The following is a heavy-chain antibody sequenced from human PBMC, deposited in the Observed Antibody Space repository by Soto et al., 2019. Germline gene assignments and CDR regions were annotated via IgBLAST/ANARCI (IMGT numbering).Heavy chain of an antibody. Sequence: PGGSLRLSCAASGFTFSSYWMSWVRQAPGKGLEWVANIKQDGSEKYYVDSVKGRFTISRDNAKNSLYLQMNSLRAEETAVYYCARDVITMIDPDAFDIWGQGTMVTVSS. CDR1: GFTFSSYW. V-gene: IGHV3-7*01. CDR3: ARDVITMIDPDAFDI. CDR2: IKQDGSEK. D-gene: IGHD3-22*01. J-gene: IGHJ3*02.